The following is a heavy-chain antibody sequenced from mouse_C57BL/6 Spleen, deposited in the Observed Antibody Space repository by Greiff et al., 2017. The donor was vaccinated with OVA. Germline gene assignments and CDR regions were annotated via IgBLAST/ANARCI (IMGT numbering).Heavy chain of an antibody. D-gene: IGHD2-4*01. J-gene: IGHJ2*01. CDR2: ISYDGSN. CDR3: ASFDYDDLRY. Sequence: EVQLVESGPGLVKPSQSLSLTCSVTGYSITSGYYWNWIRQFPGNKLEWMGYISYDGSNNYNPSLKNRISITRDTSKNQFFLKLNSVTTEDTATYYCASFDYDDLRYWGQGTTLTVSS. CDR1: GYSITSGYY. V-gene: IGHV3-6*01.